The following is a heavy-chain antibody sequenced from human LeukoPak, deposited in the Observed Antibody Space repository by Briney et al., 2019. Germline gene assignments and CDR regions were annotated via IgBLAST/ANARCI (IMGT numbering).Heavy chain of an antibody. CDR3: ARNGYCTSIRCYPYYYGMDV. CDR1: GGTFSSYA. D-gene: IGHD2-2*03. V-gene: IGHV1-69*13. CDR2: IIPIFGTA. Sequence: SVKVSCKASGGTFSSYAISWVRQAPGQGLEWMGGIIPIFGTASYAQKFQGRVTITADESTTTAYMELSSLKSEDTAVYYCARNGYCTSIRCYPYYYGMDVWGQGTTVTVSS. J-gene: IGHJ6*02.